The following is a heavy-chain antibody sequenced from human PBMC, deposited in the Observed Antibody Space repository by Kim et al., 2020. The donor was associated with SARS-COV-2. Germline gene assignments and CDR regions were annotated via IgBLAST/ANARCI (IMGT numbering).Heavy chain of an antibody. CDR3: AKDRQSLIAAAGNF. CDR2: ISGSGGST. Sequence: GGSLRLSCAASGFTFSSYAMSWVRQAPGKGLEWVSSISGSGGSTYYADSVKGRFTISRDNSKNTLYLQMNSLRAEDTAVYYCAKDRQSLIAAAGNFWGQGTLVTVSS. CDR1: GFTFSSYA. J-gene: IGHJ4*02. D-gene: IGHD6-13*01. V-gene: IGHV3-23*01.